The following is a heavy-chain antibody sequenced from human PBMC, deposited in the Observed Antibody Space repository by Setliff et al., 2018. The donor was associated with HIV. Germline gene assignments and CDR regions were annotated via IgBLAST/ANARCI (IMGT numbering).Heavy chain of an antibody. CDR3: ARGQGCGGGCHYAFEM. CDR1: GGSVSSSSYY. Sequence: PSETLSLTCTVSGGSVSSSSYYWGWVRQPPGQGLEWIGSIYYSGSTYYNPALKSRVTISVDMSKNQFSLNLNSVTAADTAVYYCARGQGCGGGCHYAFEMWGQGTMVTVSS. V-gene: IGHV4-39*01. D-gene: IGHD2-21*02. CDR2: IYYSGST. J-gene: IGHJ3*02.